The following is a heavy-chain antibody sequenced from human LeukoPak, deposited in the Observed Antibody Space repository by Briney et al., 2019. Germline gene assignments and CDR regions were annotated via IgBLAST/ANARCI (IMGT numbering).Heavy chain of an antibody. V-gene: IGHV4-34*01. Sequence: SETLSLTCAVYGGSFSGYYWSWIRQPPGKGLEWTGEINNSGSTNYNPSLKSRVTISVDTSKNQFSLKLSSVTAADTAVYYCARAVVPAAVWFDPWGQGTLVTVSS. J-gene: IGHJ5*02. CDR3: ARAVVPAAVWFDP. D-gene: IGHD2-2*01. CDR2: INNSGST. CDR1: GGSFSGYY.